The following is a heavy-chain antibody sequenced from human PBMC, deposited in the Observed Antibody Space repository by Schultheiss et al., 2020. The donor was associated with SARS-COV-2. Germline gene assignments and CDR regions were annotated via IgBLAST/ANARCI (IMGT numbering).Heavy chain of an antibody. CDR1: GFTVSSNY. Sequence: GESLKISCAASGFTVSSNYMSWVRQAPGKGLEWVSAISGSGGSTYYADSVKGRFTISRDNSKNTLYLQMNSLRAEDTAVYYCARDPFERRPSLDDWGQGTLVTVSS. J-gene: IGHJ4*02. CDR2: ISGSGGST. D-gene: IGHD3-16*01. CDR3: ARDPFERRPSLDD. V-gene: IGHV3-23*01.